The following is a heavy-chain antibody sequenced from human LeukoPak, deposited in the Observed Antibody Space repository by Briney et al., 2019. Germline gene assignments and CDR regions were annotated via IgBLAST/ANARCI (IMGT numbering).Heavy chain of an antibody. CDR3: ARNDYLED. V-gene: IGHV3-74*01. J-gene: IGHJ1*01. CDR1: GFTFSSYW. Sequence: GGSLRLSCAGSGFTFSSYWMHWVRQAPGKGLVWVSRIKSDGSSTSYADSVEGRFTIARDNAKNTLYLQMNSLRPEDTAVYYCARNDYLEDWGQGTLVTVSS. CDR2: IKSDGSST.